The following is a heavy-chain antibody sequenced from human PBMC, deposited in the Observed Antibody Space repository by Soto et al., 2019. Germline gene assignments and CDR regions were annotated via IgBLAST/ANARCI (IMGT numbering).Heavy chain of an antibody. J-gene: IGHJ4*02. CDR1: GGSISSGGYY. Sequence: TSETLSLTCTVSGGSISSGGYYWSWIRQHPGKGLEWIGYIYYSGTTSYNPSLKSRVTISIDTSKNHFSLKLTSVTAADTAVYYCARDGLDFWSGYRSFDFWGQGTLVTVSS. CDR2: IYYSGTT. CDR3: ARDGLDFWSGYRSFDF. D-gene: IGHD3-3*01. V-gene: IGHV4-30-4*08.